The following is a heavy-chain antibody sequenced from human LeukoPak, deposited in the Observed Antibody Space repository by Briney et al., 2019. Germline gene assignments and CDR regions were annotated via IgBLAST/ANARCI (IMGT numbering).Heavy chain of an antibody. V-gene: IGHV4-30-2*01. D-gene: IGHD6-6*01. CDR2: IYHSGST. CDR3: AREAPEYHDAFDI. J-gene: IGHJ3*02. Sequence: SETLSLTCTVSGGSISFSNYYWGWIRQPPGKGLEWIGYIYHSGSTYYNPSLKSRVTIPVDRSKNQFSLKLSSVTAADTAVYYCAREAPEYHDAFDIWGQGTMVTVSS. CDR1: GGSISFSNYY.